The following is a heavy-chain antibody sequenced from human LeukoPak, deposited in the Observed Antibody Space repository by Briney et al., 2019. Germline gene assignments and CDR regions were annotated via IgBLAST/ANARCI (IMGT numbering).Heavy chain of an antibody. Sequence: GGSLRLSCAASGFTFSSYNMNWVRQAPGKGLEWVSSISSSSSYIYYADSVKGRFTISRDNAKNSLYLQMNSLRADDTAVYYCARDLRSEFSGCRYWRQGTLVSVPS. CDR1: GFTFSSYN. J-gene: IGHJ4*02. D-gene: IGHD6-25*01. CDR2: ISSSSSYI. CDR3: ARDLRSEFSGCRY. V-gene: IGHV3-21*01.